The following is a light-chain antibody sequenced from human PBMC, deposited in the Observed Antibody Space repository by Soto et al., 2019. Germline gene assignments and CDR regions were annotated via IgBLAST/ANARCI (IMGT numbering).Light chain of an antibody. CDR1: SSNIGAGYD. J-gene: IGLJ1*01. CDR3: QSYDSRLSGYV. Sequence: HSVLTQPSSVSGAPGQRVTISCTGSSSNIGAGYDVHWYQQVPGTAPKLLIYGKSNRPSGVPDRFSGSKSGTSASLAITGLQAEDEADYYCQSYDSRLSGYVFGTGTKVT. V-gene: IGLV1-40*01. CDR2: GKS.